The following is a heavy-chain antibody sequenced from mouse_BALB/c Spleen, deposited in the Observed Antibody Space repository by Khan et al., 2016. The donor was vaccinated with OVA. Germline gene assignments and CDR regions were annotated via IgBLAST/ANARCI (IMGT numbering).Heavy chain of an antibody. CDR1: GYTFTSYT. Sequence: VQLQQSGAELARPGASVKMSCKASGYTFTSYTIHWIKLRPGQGLEWIGYINPSNGYTNYNQKFKDKATLTADKSSTPAYMQLSSLTSDDSAVYNCVRAGAYYRNDGWFAYGGQGTLVTVSA. V-gene: IGHV1-4*01. CDR3: VRAGAYYRNDGWFAY. CDR2: INPSNGYT. J-gene: IGHJ3*01. D-gene: IGHD2-14*01.